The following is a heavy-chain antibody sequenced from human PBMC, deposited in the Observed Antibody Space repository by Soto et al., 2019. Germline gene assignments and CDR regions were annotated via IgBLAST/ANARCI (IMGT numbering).Heavy chain of an antibody. CDR2: INAGNGNT. D-gene: IGHD6-19*01. J-gene: IGHJ6*04. Sequence: ASVKVSCKASGYTFTSYAMHWVRHAPGQRLEWMGWINAGNGNTKYSQKFQGRVTITRDTSASTAYMELSSLRSEDTAVYYCASRIAVAGTGSPMDVWGKGPRSPSPQ. CDR1: GYTFTSYA. CDR3: ASRIAVAGTGSPMDV. V-gene: IGHV1-3*01.